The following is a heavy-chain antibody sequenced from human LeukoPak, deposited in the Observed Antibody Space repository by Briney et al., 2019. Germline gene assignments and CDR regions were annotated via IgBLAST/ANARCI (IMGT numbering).Heavy chain of an antibody. J-gene: IGHJ4*02. CDR2: IYYSGST. Sequence: PSETLSLTCTVSGGSISSYYWSWIRQPPGKGLEWIGYIYYSGSTNYNPSLKSRVTISVDTSKNQFSLKLRSVTAADTAVYYCARVSGYDWESFYDYWGQGTLVIVSS. CDR1: GGSISSYY. CDR3: ARVSGYDWESFYDY. V-gene: IGHV4-59*01. D-gene: IGHD5-12*01.